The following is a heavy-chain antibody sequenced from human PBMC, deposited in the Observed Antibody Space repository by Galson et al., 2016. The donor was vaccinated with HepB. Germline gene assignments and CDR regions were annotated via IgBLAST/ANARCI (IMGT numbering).Heavy chain of an antibody. CDR1: GFTFSIYP. Sequence: SLRLSCAASGFTFSIYPMNWVRQAPGKGLQWVSTIAARSDGSYYEDSVRGRFTISRDNSKNTLSLQMNNLGVEDTALYFCVRDNFADYWGQGTLVTVSS. V-gene: IGHV3-23*01. J-gene: IGHJ4*02. D-gene: IGHD4-23*01. CDR3: VRDNFADY. CDR2: IAARSDGS.